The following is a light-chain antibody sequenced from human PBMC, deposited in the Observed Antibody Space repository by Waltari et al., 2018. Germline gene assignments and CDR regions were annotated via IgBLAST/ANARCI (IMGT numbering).Light chain of an antibody. Sequence: EIVLTQSPATLSLSPGERATLPCRASQSVSSYLAWYQQKPGQAPRLLIYDASSRATGIPARFSGSGSGTDFTLTISSLEPEDFAVYYCQQRSNWPPLTFGGGTKVEIK. CDR1: QSVSSY. CDR2: DAS. V-gene: IGKV3-11*01. CDR3: QQRSNWPPLT. J-gene: IGKJ4*01.